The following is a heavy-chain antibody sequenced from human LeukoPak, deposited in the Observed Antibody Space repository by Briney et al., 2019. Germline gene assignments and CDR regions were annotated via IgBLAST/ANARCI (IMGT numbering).Heavy chain of an antibody. Sequence: SETLSLTCAVSGGSISSNSYYWGWIRQPPGKGLEWIGSIYYSGSTYYNPSLKSRVTISVDTSKNQFSLKLSSVTAADTAVYYCARASVEWELRYWGQGTLVTVPS. CDR2: IYYSGST. V-gene: IGHV4-39*07. J-gene: IGHJ4*02. CDR3: ARASVEWELRY. D-gene: IGHD1-26*01. CDR1: GGSISSNSYY.